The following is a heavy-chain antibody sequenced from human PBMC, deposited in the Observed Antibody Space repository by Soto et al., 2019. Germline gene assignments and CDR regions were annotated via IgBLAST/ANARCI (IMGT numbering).Heavy chain of an antibody. CDR2: ISSSTGNK. D-gene: IGHD3-16*01. CDR3: ARGDYPDY. Sequence: EVQLVESGGGLVQPGGSLRLSCVASGFTFSSFEFNWVRQAPGKGLEWISYISSSTGNKYYADSVRGRFAISRDNTQNSLYLQMNSLRVEDTAIYYCARGDYPDYWGQGTLVTVSS. J-gene: IGHJ4*02. CDR1: GFTFSSFE. V-gene: IGHV3-48*03.